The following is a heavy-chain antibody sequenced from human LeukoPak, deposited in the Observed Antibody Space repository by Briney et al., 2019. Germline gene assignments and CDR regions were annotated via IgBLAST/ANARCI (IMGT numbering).Heavy chain of an antibody. CDR1: GGTFSSHS. Sequence: GASVKVSCKASGGTFSSHSLTWVRLAPGQGLEWMGGIIPVFGATNYAQKFQGRVTITADESTTTTYMELSSLRSEDTAVYYCARDTDSSGYWGQGTLVTVSS. D-gene: IGHD3-22*01. V-gene: IGHV1-69*13. J-gene: IGHJ4*02. CDR2: IIPVFGAT. CDR3: ARDTDSSGY.